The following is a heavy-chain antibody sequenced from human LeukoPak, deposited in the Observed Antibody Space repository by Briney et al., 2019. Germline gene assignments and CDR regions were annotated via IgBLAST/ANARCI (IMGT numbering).Heavy chain of an antibody. CDR2: ISGSGGST. J-gene: IGHJ4*02. Sequence: GGSLRLSCAASGFTLSSYAMSWVRQAPGKGLEWVSAISGSGGSTYYADSVKGRFTISRDNSKNTLYLQMNSLRAEDTAVYYCATEDYDYVWGSYRSLFDYWGQGTLVTVSS. CDR1: GFTLSSYA. V-gene: IGHV3-23*01. CDR3: ATEDYDYVWGSYRSLFDY. D-gene: IGHD3-16*02.